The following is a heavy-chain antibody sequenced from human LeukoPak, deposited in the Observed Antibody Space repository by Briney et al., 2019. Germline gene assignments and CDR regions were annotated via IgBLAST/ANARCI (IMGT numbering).Heavy chain of an antibody. CDR1: GGSISSGSYY. CDR2: IYTSGST. D-gene: IGHD6-19*01. Sequence: SQTLSLTCTVSGGSISSGSYYWSWIRQPAGKGLEWIGRIYTSGSTNYNPSLKSRVTISVDTSKNQFSLKLSSVTAADTAVYYFARGPWKVAGPHGAFDIWGQGTMVTVSS. J-gene: IGHJ3*02. CDR3: ARGPWKVAGPHGAFDI. V-gene: IGHV4-61*02.